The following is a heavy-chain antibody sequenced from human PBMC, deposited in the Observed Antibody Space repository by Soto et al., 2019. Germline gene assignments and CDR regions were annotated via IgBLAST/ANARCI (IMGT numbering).Heavy chain of an antibody. V-gene: IGHV4-4*02. Sequence: SETLSLTCAVSGGSISSSNWWSWLRQPPGKGLEWIGEIYHNGSTNYNPSLKSQVTISVEKSKKQLSQKPSSVTAADTAVYYAVRGVIRYSSLWWFDPWGLGTLVTVSS. D-gene: IGHD6-13*01. CDR3: VRGVIRYSSLWWFDP. J-gene: IGHJ5*02. CDR1: GGSISSSNW. CDR2: IYHNGST.